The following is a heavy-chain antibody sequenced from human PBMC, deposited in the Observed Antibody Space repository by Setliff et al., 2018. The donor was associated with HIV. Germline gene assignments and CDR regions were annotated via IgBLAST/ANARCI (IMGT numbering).Heavy chain of an antibody. V-gene: IGHV4-39*07. Sequence: NPSETLSLTCAVSGGSISSSNYYWVWIRQPPGKELEWIGSFYTSGSTNYNPSLTSRVTMSVDTSKNQFSLKVTSVTAADTAVYYCTRDLRGDDYYYNNMDVWGKGTTVTVSS. D-gene: IGHD2-21*02. CDR3: TRDLRGDDYYYNNMDV. CDR1: GGSISSSNYY. CDR2: FYTSGST. J-gene: IGHJ6*03.